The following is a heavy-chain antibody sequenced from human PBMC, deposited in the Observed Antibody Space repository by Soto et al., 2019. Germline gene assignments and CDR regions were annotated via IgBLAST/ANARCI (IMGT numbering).Heavy chain of an antibody. J-gene: IGHJ4*02. CDR1: GFTFSNYA. Sequence: GGSLRLCCAASGFTFSNYAVTGVRQAPGKGLEWVSTISGSGGSTYYADSVKGRFTISRDNSKNTLYLQMNSLRAEDTAVYYCAKDQGSSWYEIDYWGQRTLVTVSS. V-gene: IGHV3-23*01. CDR2: ISGSGGST. CDR3: AKDQGSSWYEIDY. D-gene: IGHD6-13*01.